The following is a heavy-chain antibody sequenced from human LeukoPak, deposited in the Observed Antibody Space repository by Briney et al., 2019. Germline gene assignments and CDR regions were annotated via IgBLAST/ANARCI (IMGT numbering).Heavy chain of an antibody. D-gene: IGHD1-26*01. V-gene: IGHV1-18*01. CDR3: ARDRCVVGATTCPLDY. CDR1: GYTFTSYG. J-gene: IGHJ4*02. Sequence: GASVKVSCKASGYTFTSYGISWVRQAPGQGLEWMGWISAYNGNTNYAQKLQGRVTMTTDTSTSTAYMELRSLRSDDTAVYYCARDRCVVGATTCPLDYWGRGTLVTVSS. CDR2: ISAYNGNT.